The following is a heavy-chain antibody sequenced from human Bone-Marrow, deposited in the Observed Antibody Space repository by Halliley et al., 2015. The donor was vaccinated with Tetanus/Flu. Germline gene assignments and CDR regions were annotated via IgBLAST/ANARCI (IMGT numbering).Heavy chain of an antibody. Sequence: TLSLTCAVSGGSISSDTWWSWVRQPPGKGLEWIEEMYHSGSTNYNPPLKSRATISVDESKNQFSLKLRSVTAADTAVYYCVRNGVFASGGWSFDYWGQGTLVTISS. J-gene: IGHJ4*02. V-gene: IGHV4-4*02. CDR2: MYHSGST. D-gene: IGHD6-19*01. CDR1: GGSISSDTW. CDR3: VRNGVFASGGWSFDY.